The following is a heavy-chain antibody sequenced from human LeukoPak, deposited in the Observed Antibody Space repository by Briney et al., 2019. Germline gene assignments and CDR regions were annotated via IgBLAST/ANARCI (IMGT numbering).Heavy chain of an antibody. CDR3: ATNSGSFWDPFDY. V-gene: IGHV1-46*01. J-gene: IGHJ4*02. CDR2: INPSGGST. CDR1: GYTFTSYY. D-gene: IGHD1-26*01. Sequence: GASVKVSCKASGYTFTSYYIHWVRQAPGQGLEWMGLINPSGGSTNYAQKFQGRVTMTRDTSTSTVYMELSSLRSEDTAVYYCATNSGSFWDPFDYWGQGALVTVSS.